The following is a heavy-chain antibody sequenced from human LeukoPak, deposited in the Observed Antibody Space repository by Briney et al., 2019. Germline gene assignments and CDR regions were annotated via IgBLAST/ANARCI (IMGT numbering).Heavy chain of an antibody. Sequence: GGSLRLSCAASGFTFSSYAMHWVRQAPGKGLEWVAVISYDGSNKYYADSVKGRFTISRDNSKNTLYLQMNSLRAEDTAEYYCARDRSYDFWSGYSTPDYWGQGTLVTVSS. J-gene: IGHJ4*02. CDR1: GFTFSSYA. CDR2: ISYDGSNK. V-gene: IGHV3-30-3*01. D-gene: IGHD3-3*01. CDR3: ARDRSYDFWSGYSTPDY.